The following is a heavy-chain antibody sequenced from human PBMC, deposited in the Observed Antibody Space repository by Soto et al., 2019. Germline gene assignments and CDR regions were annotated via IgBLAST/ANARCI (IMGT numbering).Heavy chain of an antibody. CDR2: IYYSGST. D-gene: IGHD6-19*01. CDR1: GGSISSYY. J-gene: IGHJ6*02. Sequence: SETLSLTCTVSGGSISSYYWSWIRQPPGKGLEWIGYIYYSGSTNYNPSLKSRVTISVDTSKNQFSLKLSSVTAADTAVYYCARVTVNSSGWSYGMDVWGQGTTVTVS. V-gene: IGHV4-59*01. CDR3: ARVTVNSSGWSYGMDV.